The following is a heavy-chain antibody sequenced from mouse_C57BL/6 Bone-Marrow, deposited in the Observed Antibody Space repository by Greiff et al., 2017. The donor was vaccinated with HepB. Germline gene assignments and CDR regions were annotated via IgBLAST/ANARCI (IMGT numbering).Heavy chain of an antibody. J-gene: IGHJ2*01. D-gene: IGHD1-1*01. CDR3: ARNYYGSSFY. CDR2: ISSGSSTI. Sequence: EVKLMESGGGLVKPGGSLKLSCAASGFTFSDYGMHWVRQAPEKGLEWVAYISSGSSTIYYADTVKGRFTISRDNAKNTLFLQMTSLRSGDTAMYYCARNYYGSSFYWGQGTTLTVSS. CDR1: GFTFSDYG. V-gene: IGHV5-17*01.